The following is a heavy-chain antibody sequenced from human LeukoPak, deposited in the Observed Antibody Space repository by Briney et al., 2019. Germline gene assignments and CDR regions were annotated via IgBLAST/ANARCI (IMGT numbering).Heavy chain of an antibody. CDR2: IGKSGDNT. CDR1: GFTFSDYD. CDR3: ARHWL. D-gene: IGHD5-12*01. V-gene: IGHV3-23*01. Sequence: GGSLRLSCAASGFTFSDYDMAWVRQAPGKGLGWVSTIGKSGDNTFYADSVRGRFTISRDNSKNTLYLQMNNLRVDDAAVYYCARHWLWGQGTLVTVSS. J-gene: IGHJ4*02.